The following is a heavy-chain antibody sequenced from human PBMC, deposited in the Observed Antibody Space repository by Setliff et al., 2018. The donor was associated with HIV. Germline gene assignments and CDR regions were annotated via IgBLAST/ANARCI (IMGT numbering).Heavy chain of an antibody. CDR3: ARLCIAAAGTRSIPWYFDL. Sequence: SETLSLTCTVSGGSISSYYWSWIRQPPGKGLEWIGYIYYSGSTNYNSSLKSRVTISVDTSKNQFSLKLSSVTAADTAVYYCARLCIAAAGTRSIPWYFDLWGRGTLVTVSS. D-gene: IGHD6-13*01. J-gene: IGHJ2*01. CDR1: GGSISSYY. V-gene: IGHV4-59*08. CDR2: IYYSGST.